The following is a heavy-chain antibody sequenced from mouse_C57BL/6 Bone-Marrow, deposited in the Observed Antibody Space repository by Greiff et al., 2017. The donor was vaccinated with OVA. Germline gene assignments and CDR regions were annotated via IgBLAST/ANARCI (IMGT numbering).Heavy chain of an antibody. CDR2: IYPRSGNT. CDR3: ARKGNYYGSSYDYFDY. V-gene: IGHV1-81*01. J-gene: IGHJ2*01. D-gene: IGHD1-1*01. CDR1: GYTFTSYG. Sequence: VQLQQSGAELARPGASVKLSCKASGYTFTSYGISWVKQRTGQGLEWIGEIYPRSGNTYYNEKFKGKATLTADKSSSTAYMDLRSLTSEDSAVYFCARKGNYYGSSYDYFDYWGQGTTLTVSS.